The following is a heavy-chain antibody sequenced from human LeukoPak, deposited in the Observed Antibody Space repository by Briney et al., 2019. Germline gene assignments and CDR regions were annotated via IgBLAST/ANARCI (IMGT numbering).Heavy chain of an antibody. V-gene: IGHV1-2*02. J-gene: IGHJ6*02. CDR1: GYTFIGYY. CDR3: ARDRTTVTTGYYGMDV. CDR2: INPNNGGA. D-gene: IGHD4-17*01. Sequence: ASVKVSCKASGYTFIGYYLHWVRQAPGQGLEWMGWINPNNGGAKYAQKFQGRVTLTRDTSIITAYMELTRLRSDDTAMYYCARDRTTVTTGYYGMDVWGQGTTVTVSS.